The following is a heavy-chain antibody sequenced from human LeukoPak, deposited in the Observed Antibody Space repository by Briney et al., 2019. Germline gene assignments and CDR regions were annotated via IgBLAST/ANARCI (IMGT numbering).Heavy chain of an antibody. Sequence: PSETLSHTCAVYGGSFSSYYWSWIRQPPGKGLEWIGEINHSGSTNYNPSLKSRVTISVDTSKNQFSLKLSSVTAADTAVYYCARGIYSYDAFDIWGQGTMVTVSS. D-gene: IGHD5-18*01. CDR2: INHSGST. CDR3: ARGIYSYDAFDI. CDR1: GGSFSSYY. J-gene: IGHJ3*02. V-gene: IGHV4-34*01.